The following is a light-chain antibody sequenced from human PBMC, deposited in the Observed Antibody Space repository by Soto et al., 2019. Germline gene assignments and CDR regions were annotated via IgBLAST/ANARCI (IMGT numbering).Light chain of an antibody. V-gene: IGKV3-15*01. J-gene: IGKJ1*01. CDR2: GAS. Sequence: EIVLTQSPATLSVSPGERATLSCRASQSFSSNLAWYQQKPGQAPRLLIYGASTRATGIPARFSGSGSGTEFTLTISSLQSEDFAVYYCQQYNNWPWTFGQGTKVDI. CDR3: QQYNNWPWT. CDR1: QSFSSN.